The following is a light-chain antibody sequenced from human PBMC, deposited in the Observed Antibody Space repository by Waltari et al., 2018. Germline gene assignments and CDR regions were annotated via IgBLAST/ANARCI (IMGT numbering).Light chain of an antibody. CDR3: QQSSSSPIT. V-gene: IGKV1-39*01. Sequence: DIQMTQSPSSLSTSVGDRVIITCRASQNIDSYLNWYQQKPGKAPKLLIYASSNLQSGVPSRFSGDGSGTDFTLTISTLQPADFATYYCQQSSSSPITFGPGTKVDVK. CDR2: ASS. CDR1: QNIDSY. J-gene: IGKJ3*01.